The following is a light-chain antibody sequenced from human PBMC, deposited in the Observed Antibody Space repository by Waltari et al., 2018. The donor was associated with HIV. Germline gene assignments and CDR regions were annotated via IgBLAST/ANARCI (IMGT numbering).Light chain of an antibody. V-gene: IGKV2-28*01. CDR2: LAS. CDR3: MQALEIPLT. Sequence: DLVMTQPPIFLPVSPGDAASTSCRSSQSLLHSNGYHNLNWYMKKPGQSPQLLISLASHRASGVTDRFSGSGSGADFTLHIKRVDADDVGLYYCMQALEIPLTFGGGTKVEIK. CDR1: QSLLHSNGYHN. J-gene: IGKJ4*01.